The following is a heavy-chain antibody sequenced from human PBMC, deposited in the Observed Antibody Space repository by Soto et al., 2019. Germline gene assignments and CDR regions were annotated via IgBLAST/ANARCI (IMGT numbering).Heavy chain of an antibody. CDR3: ARSALGSSWGHYYGMDV. CDR2: IIPIFGTA. CDR1: GGTFSSYA. V-gene: IGHV1-69*13. Sequence: ASVKVSCKASGGTFSSYAISWVRQAPGQGLEWMGGIIPIFGTANYAQKFQGRVTITADESTSTAYMELSSLRSEDTAVYYCARSALGSSWGHYYGMDVWGQGTTVTVSS. J-gene: IGHJ6*02. D-gene: IGHD6-13*01.